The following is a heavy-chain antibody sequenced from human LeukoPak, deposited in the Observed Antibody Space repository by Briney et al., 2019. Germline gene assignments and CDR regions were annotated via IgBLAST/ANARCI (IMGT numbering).Heavy chain of an antibody. V-gene: IGHV4-38-2*01. CDR1: GYSISSGYY. Sequence: SETLSLTCAVSGYSISSGYYWGWIRQPPGKGLEWIGSIYHSGSTYYNPSLKSGVTISVDTSKNQFSLKVTSVTAADTALYYCARVLGYCSGGSCYESYFDYWGQGTLVTVSS. CDR2: IYHSGST. J-gene: IGHJ4*02. D-gene: IGHD2-15*01. CDR3: ARVLGYCSGGSCYESYFDY.